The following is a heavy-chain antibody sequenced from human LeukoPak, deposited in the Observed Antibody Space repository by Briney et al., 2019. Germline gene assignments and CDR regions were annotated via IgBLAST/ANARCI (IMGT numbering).Heavy chain of an antibody. CDR2: IYTSGST. D-gene: IGHD3-10*01. V-gene: IGHV4-4*07. Sequence: SDTLSLTCTVSGGSISSYYWRWLRQPAGKGLEWLGRIYTSGSTNYNPSLKSRVTMSVDTSKNQFSLKLSSVTAADTAVYYCARERGSGKKNTEQYYYDMDGWLKGTTVSVCS. J-gene: IGHJ6*03. CDR3: ARERGSGKKNTEQYYYDMDG. CDR1: GGSISSYY.